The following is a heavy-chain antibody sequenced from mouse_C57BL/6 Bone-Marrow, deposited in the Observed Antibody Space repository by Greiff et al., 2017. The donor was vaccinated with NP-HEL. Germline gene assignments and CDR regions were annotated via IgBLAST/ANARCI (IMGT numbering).Heavy chain of an antibody. Sequence: QVQLKESGPGLVQPSQSLSITCTVSGFSLTSYGVHWVRQSPGKGLEWLGVIWSGGSTDYNAAFISRLSISKDNSKSQVFFKMNSLQADDTAIYYCARKGPPPTSLYWYFDVWGTGTTVTVSS. CDR3: ARKGPPPTSLYWYFDV. J-gene: IGHJ1*03. CDR1: GFSLTSYG. D-gene: IGHD5-5*01. CDR2: IWSGGST. V-gene: IGHV2-2*01.